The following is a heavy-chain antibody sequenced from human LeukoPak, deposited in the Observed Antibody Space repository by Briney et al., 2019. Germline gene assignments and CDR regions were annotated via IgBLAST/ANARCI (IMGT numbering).Heavy chain of an antibody. D-gene: IGHD1-26*01. J-gene: IGHJ5*02. CDR1: GYTFTSYG. CDR2: INTYNGNT. CDR3: ARTTRSGSYSNWFDP. V-gene: IGHV1-18*01. Sequence: ASVKVSCKASGYTFTSYGISWVRQAPGQGLEWMGWINTYNGNTNYAQKVQDRVTMTTDTSTSTAYMELRSLRSDDTAVYYCARTTRSGSYSNWFDPWGQGTLVTVSS.